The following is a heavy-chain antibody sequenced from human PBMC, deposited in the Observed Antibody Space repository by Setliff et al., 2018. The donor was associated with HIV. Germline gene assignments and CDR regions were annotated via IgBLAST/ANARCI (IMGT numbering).Heavy chain of an antibody. V-gene: IGHV4-59*11. CDR1: GGSISSHY. CDR2: IYYSGST. J-gene: IGHJ3*02. Sequence: PSETLSLTCTVSGGSISSHYWSWIRQPPGKGLEWIGSIYYSGSTNYNPSLKSRVTISVDTSKNQFSLKLSSVTAADTAVYYCARDIARRGIQLCCAFDIWGQGTMVTVS. D-gene: IGHD5-18*01. CDR3: ARDIARRGIQLCCAFDI.